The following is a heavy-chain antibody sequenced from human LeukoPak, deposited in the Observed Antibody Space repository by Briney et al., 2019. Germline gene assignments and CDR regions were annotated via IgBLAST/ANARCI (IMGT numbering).Heavy chain of an antibody. J-gene: IGHJ4*02. Sequence: QPGGSLRLSCAASEFTVSTNYMSWVRQAPGKGLEWVAAISNDGNSKYHADSVRGRFTISRDNSKNTLYLQMDSLRAEDTAVYYCARSFNYYGSGSYGRGDDCWGQGTQVTVSS. D-gene: IGHD3-10*01. CDR2: ISNDGNSK. CDR1: EFTVSTNY. CDR3: ARSFNYYGSGSYGRGDDC. V-gene: IGHV3-30-3*01.